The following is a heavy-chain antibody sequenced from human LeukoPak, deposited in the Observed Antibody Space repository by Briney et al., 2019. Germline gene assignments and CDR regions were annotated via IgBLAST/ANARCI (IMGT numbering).Heavy chain of an antibody. CDR2: ISWNSGSI. Sequence: GGSLRLSCAASGFTFDDYAMHWVRQAPGKGLEWVSGISWNSGSIGYADSVKGRFTISGDNAKNSLYLQMNSLRAKDTALYYCAKEYYDFWSGYSGVYFDYWGQGTLVTVSS. V-gene: IGHV3-9*01. J-gene: IGHJ4*02. D-gene: IGHD3-3*01. CDR3: AKEYYDFWSGYSGVYFDY. CDR1: GFTFDDYA.